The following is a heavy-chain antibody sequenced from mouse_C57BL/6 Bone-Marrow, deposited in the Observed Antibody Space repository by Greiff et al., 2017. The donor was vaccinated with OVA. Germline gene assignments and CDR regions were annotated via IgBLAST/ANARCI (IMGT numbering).Heavy chain of an antibody. Sequence: VQRVESGAELARPGASVKLSCKASGYTFTSYGISWVKQRTGQGLEWIGEIYPRSGNTYYNEKFKGKATLTADKSSSTAYMELRSLTSEDSAVYFCARWGYGSSYPSWFAYWGQGTLVTVSA. CDR2: IYPRSGNT. J-gene: IGHJ3*01. V-gene: IGHV1-81*01. D-gene: IGHD1-1*01. CDR3: ARWGYGSSYPSWFAY. CDR1: GYTFTSYG.